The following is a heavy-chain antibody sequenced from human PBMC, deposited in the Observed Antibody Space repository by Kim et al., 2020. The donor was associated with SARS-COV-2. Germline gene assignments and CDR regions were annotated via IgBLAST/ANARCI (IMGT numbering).Heavy chain of an antibody. CDR1: GFTFSSYD. J-gene: IGHJ6*02. CDR2: IGTAGDT. D-gene: IGHD3-3*01. V-gene: IGHV3-13*04. Sequence: GGSLRLSCAASGFTFSSYDMHWVRHATGKGLEWVSAIGTAGDTNYPGSVKGRFPISRENAKNSLYLQMNSLRAWDTAVYYCARAGKRDYDFWSGYYYAEEPNEYYGMDVWGQGTTVTVPS. CDR3: ARAGKRDYDFWSGYYYAEEPNEYYGMDV.